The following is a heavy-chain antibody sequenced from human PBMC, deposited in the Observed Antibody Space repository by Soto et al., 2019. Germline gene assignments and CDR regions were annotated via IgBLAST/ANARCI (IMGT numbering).Heavy chain of an antibody. CDR1: DRSFLGDY. J-gene: IGHJ5*02. CDR3: ASSDYGDYVGGNWFDP. CDR2: INHSGST. V-gene: IGHV4-34*01. Sequence: SETVPHTGAVEDRSFLGDYWIWIRQPPGKGLEWIGEINHSGSTNYNPSLKSRVTISVDTSKNQFSLKLSSVTAADTAVYYCASSDYGDYVGGNWFDPWGQGTLVTVSS. D-gene: IGHD4-17*01.